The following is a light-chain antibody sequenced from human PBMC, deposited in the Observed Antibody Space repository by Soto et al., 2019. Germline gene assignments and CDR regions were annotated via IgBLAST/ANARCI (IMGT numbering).Light chain of an antibody. V-gene: IGLV2-14*01. CDR3: SSYTSSSTLEYV. Sequence: QSVLTQPASVSGSPGQSITISCTGTSSDVGGYNYVSWYQQHPGKAPKLMIYEVSNRPSGVSNRFSGSKSGNTASLTISGLQAEDEADYYCSSYTSSSTLEYVFGTGTKVT. J-gene: IGLJ1*01. CDR1: SSDVGGYNY. CDR2: EVS.